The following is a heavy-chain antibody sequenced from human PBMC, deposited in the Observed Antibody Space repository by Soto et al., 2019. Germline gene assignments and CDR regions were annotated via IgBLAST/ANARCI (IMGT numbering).Heavy chain of an antibody. V-gene: IGHV4-59*01. J-gene: IGHJ4*02. CDR1: GGSISTYD. CDR2: IYYSGST. CDR3: SAPEYCSGTSCLGY. Sequence: PSETQSLTCTVSGGSISTYDWSWIRQPTGKGLEWIGYIYYSGSTNYNPSLKSRVTISVDTSKNQFSLKLSSVSAADTAVYYCSAPEYCSGTSCLGYWGQGTLVTVSS. D-gene: IGHD2-2*01.